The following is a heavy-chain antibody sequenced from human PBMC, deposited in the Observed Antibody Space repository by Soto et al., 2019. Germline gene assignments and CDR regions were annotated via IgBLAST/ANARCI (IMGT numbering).Heavy chain of an antibody. CDR3: ASSGGGEDY. Sequence: QVQLQESGPGLVKPSGTLSLSCAVSGGSIISSHWWTWVRQPPGKGLEWIGEIYHSGSTNYNPPLKSRVTISVDTSRNQFSLNLSSVTAADTAVYYCASSGGGEDYWGQGILVTVSS. J-gene: IGHJ4*02. V-gene: IGHV4-4*02. CDR2: IYHSGST. D-gene: IGHD3-16*01. CDR1: GGSIISSHW.